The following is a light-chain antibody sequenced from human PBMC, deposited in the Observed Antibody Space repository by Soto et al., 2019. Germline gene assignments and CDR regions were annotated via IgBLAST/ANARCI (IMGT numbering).Light chain of an antibody. V-gene: IGKV3-20*01. J-gene: IGKJ3*01. CDR2: SAS. CDR3: QQYSASPRT. CDR1: QSVTNY. Sequence: EIFLTQSPDTLSLSPGERATLTCRASQSVTNYIAWYQQRPGQPPRLLIHSASTRAPGIPDRFSASGAGTDFTLTISRLEPEDSAVYYCQQYSASPRTFGSGTKVDIK.